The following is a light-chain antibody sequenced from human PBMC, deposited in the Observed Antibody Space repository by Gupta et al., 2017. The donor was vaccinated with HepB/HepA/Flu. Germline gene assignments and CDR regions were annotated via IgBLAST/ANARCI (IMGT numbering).Light chain of an antibody. J-gene: IGKJ1*01. CDR2: GIS. Sequence: EVVVTQSPATLSVSPGERATLACRASQSVLSNLAWYQQKPGQAPRLLIYGISTRATGTPARFSGSGSGTEFTLTISSLQSEDFAVYYCQQYNDGPRTFGQGTKVEIK. CDR1: QSVLSN. CDR3: QQYNDGPRT. V-gene: IGKV3-15*01.